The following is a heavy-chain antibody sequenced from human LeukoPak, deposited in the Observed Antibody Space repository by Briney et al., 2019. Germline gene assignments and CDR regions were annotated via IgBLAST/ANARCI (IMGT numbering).Heavy chain of an antibody. CDR2: IYYSGST. Sequence: SETLSLTCTVSGGSISSYYWSWIRQPPGKGLEWIGYIYYSGSTNYNPSLKSRVTISVDTSKNQFSLKLSSVTAADTAVYYCARGREQLVHPYYFDYWGQGTLVTVSS. V-gene: IGHV4-59*12. CDR1: GGSISSYY. D-gene: IGHD6-6*01. J-gene: IGHJ4*02. CDR3: ARGREQLVHPYYFDY.